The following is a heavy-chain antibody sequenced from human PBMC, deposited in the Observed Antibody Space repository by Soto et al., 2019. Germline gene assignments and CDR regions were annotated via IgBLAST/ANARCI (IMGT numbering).Heavy chain of an antibody. V-gene: IGHV3-7*01. CDR3: ARELVGTGWYFDI. J-gene: IGHJ2*01. CDR2: INHAGSEK. Sequence: GGSLRLSCGASGFSFSSYSISWVRQAPGKGLEWVANINHAGSEKYYVGSVKGRFTMYRDNAKNSAYLQMNSLRVDDTAVYYCARELVGTGWYFDIWGRGTLVTVSS. D-gene: IGHD2-21*02. CDR1: GFSFSSYS.